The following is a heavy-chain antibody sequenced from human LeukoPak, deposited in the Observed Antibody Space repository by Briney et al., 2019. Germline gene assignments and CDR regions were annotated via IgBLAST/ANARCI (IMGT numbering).Heavy chain of an antibody. CDR3: ARETYYYDGSGYKRNFDY. Sequence: GGSLRLSCAASGFTLSSYAMSWVRQAPGKGLEWVSGISGSGGSTYYADSVKGRFTISRDNSKNTLYLQMNSLRAEDTAVYYCARETYYYDGSGYKRNFDYWSQGTLVTVPS. J-gene: IGHJ4*02. CDR2: ISGSGGST. V-gene: IGHV3-23*01. D-gene: IGHD3-22*01. CDR1: GFTLSSYA.